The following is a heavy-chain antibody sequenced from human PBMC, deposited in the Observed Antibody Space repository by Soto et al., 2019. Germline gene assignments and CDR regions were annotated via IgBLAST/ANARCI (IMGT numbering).Heavy chain of an antibody. CDR1: GFTFSGSA. D-gene: IGHD4-4*01. J-gene: IGHJ4*02. CDR3: TRLSALGTVTKDY. Sequence: GGSLRLSCAASGFTFSGSAMHWVRQASGKGLEWVGRIRSKANSYATAYAASVKGRFTISRDDSKNTAYLQMNSLKTEDTAVYYCTRLSALGTVTKDYWGQGTLVTVSS. V-gene: IGHV3-73*01. CDR2: IRSKANSYAT.